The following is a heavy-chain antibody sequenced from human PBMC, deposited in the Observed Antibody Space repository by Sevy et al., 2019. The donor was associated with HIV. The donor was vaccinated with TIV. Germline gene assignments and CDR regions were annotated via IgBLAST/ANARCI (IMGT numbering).Heavy chain of an antibody. D-gene: IGHD5-12*01. V-gene: IGHV4-59*01. CDR3: ARGRWLQLRRHYGMDV. CDR2: IYYSGST. Sequence: SETLSLTCTVSGGSISSYYWSWIRQPPGKGLEWIGYIYYSGSTNYNHSLKSRVTISVDTSKNQFSLKLSSVTAADTAVYYCARGRWLQLRRHYGMDVWGQGTTVTVSS. CDR1: GGSISSYY. J-gene: IGHJ6*02.